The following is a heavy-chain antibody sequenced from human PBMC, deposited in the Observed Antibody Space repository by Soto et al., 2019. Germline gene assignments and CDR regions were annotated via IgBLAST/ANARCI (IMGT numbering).Heavy chain of an antibody. CDR3: AKDEAAAGTGVSYYYYGMDV. D-gene: IGHD6-13*01. CDR2: ISGSGGST. J-gene: IGHJ6*02. CDR1: GFTFSSYA. Sequence: GGSLRLSCAASGFTFSSYAMSWVRQAPGKGLEWVSAISGSGGSTYYADSVKGRFTISRDNSKNTLYLQMNSLRAEDTAVYYCAKDEAAAGTGVSYYYYGMDVWGQGTTVTVSS. V-gene: IGHV3-23*01.